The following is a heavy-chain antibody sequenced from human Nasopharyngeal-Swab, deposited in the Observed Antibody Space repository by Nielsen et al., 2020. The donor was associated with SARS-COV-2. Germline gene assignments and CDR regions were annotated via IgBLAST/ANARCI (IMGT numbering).Heavy chain of an antibody. CDR2: IIPIFGTA. V-gene: IGHV1-69*13. Sequence: SVKVSCKASGGTFSSYAISWVRQAPGQGLEWMGGIIPIFGTANYAQKFQGGVTITADESTSTAYMELSSLRSEDTAVYYCARDPCGGDCYLDKGFDYWGQGTLVTVSS. J-gene: IGHJ4*02. D-gene: IGHD2-21*02. CDR3: ARDPCGGDCYLDKGFDY. CDR1: GGTFSSYA.